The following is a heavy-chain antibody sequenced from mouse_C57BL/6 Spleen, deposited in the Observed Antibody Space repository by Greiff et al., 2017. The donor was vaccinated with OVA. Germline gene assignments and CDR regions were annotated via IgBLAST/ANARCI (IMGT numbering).Heavy chain of an antibody. CDR1: GYTFTDYE. CDR3: TRPITTVVGYAMDY. D-gene: IGHD1-1*01. Sequence: VQVVESGAELVRPGASVTLSCKASGYTFTDYEMHWVKQTPVHGLEWIGAIDPETGGTAYNQKFKGKAILTADKSSSTAYMELRSLTSEDSAVYYCTRPITTVVGYAMDYWGQGTSVTVSS. V-gene: IGHV1-15*01. J-gene: IGHJ4*01. CDR2: IDPETGGT.